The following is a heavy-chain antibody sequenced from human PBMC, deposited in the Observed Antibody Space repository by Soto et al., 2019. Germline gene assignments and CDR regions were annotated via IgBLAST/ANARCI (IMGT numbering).Heavy chain of an antibody. CDR2: IYYSGST. CDR1: GGSISSYY. J-gene: IGHJ4*02. Sequence: SETLSLTCTVSGGSISSYYWSWIRQPPGKGLEWIGYIYYSGSTNYNPSLKSRVTISVDTSKNQFSLNLSSVTAADTAVYYCARTPSSWRFDYWGQGTLVTVSS. CDR3: ARTPSSWRFDY. V-gene: IGHV4-59*08. D-gene: IGHD6-13*01.